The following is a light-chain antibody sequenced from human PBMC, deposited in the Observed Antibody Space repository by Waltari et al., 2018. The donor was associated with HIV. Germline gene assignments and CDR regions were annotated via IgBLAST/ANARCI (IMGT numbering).Light chain of an antibody. V-gene: IGLV1-44*01. Sequence: QSVLTQPPSASGTPGQRVTISCSGSSSNIGSTTVNWYHQLPGTAPKLLIYSNNQRPSGVPDRFSGSKSGTSASLAISGLQSEDEADYYCAVWDDSLKGVFGGGTKLTVL. J-gene: IGLJ2*01. CDR3: AVWDDSLKGV. CDR1: SSNIGSTT. CDR2: SNN.